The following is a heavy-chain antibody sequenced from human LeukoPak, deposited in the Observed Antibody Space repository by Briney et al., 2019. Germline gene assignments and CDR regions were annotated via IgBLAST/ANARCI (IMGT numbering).Heavy chain of an antibody. V-gene: IGHV4-30-4*01. CDR3: AREGYSGSGGYNWFDP. J-gene: IGHJ5*02. Sequence: PSETLSLTCTVPGDSISSGDYYWSWIRQPPGKGLEWIGYIYYSGSTYYNPSLKSRVTISVDTSKNQFSLKLSSVTAADTAVYYCAREGYSGSGGYNWFDPWGQGTLVTVSS. CDR1: GDSISSGDYY. D-gene: IGHD5-12*01. CDR2: IYYSGST.